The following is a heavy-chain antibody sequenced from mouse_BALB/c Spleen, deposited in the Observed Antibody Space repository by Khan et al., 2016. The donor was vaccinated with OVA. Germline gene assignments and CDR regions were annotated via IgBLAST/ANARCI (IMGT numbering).Heavy chain of an antibody. D-gene: IGHD1-1*01. CDR1: GFTFSNFG. J-gene: IGHJ2*01. Sequence: EVELVESGGGLVQPGGSRKLSCAASGFTFSNFGMHWIRQAPEKGLEWVAYISGDSNTIYYADTVKGRFTISRDNSRNTLFLQMTSLRSEDTAMYYCARSYFYGYYFDQWGQGTTLTVS. V-gene: IGHV5-17*02. CDR2: ISGDSNTI. CDR3: ARSYFYGYYFDQ.